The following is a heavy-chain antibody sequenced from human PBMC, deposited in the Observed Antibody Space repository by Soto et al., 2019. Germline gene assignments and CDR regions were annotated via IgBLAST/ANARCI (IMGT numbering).Heavy chain of an antibody. CDR1: GYSFTSYW. D-gene: IGHD3-22*01. CDR3: ARGYYYDSSGSDAFDI. J-gene: IGHJ3*02. V-gene: IGHV5-51*03. CDR2: IYPGDSDT. Sequence: EVQLVQSGAEVKKPGESLKISCKGSGYSFTSYWIGWVRQMPGKGLEWMGIIYPGDSDTRYSPSFQGQVTISADKSIRTDYLQWSSLKASDTAMYYCARGYYYDSSGSDAFDIWGQGTMVTVSS.